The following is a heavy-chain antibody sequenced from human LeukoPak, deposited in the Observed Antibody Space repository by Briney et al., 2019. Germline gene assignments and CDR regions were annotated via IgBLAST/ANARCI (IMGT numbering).Heavy chain of an antibody. CDR2: SYYNWRT. D-gene: IGHD2-8*01. Sequence: SETLTLTCTVSGGSISSSSYHWGWIRQLPGKGLEWIGSSYYNWRTYYNPSLKSRVTISVDTSNNQFSLKLSAMTAADTAVYYCARGFELVRVLYPPGHAFDIWGQGTMVTVSS. V-gene: IGHV4-39*07. CDR1: GGSISSSSYH. J-gene: IGHJ3*02. CDR3: ARGFELVRVLYPPGHAFDI.